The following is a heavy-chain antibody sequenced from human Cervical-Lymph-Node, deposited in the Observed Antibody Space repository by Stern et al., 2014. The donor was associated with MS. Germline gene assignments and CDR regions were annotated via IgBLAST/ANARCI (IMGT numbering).Heavy chain of an antibody. J-gene: IGHJ3*01. CDR1: GFPFSGHG. CDR3: ARDGPNYDHNGRGDAFDV. V-gene: IGHV3-33*05. D-gene: IGHD3-22*01. CDR2: ISYDGSNK. Sequence: QVQLMQSGGGVVQPGGSLRLSCAASGFPFSGHGLHRVRQAPGKGLERVARISYDGSNKWYAESVKGRFTISRDSSRNTMFLQMNTLRLEDAAVYYCARDGPNYDHNGRGDAFDVWGQGAMVTVSP.